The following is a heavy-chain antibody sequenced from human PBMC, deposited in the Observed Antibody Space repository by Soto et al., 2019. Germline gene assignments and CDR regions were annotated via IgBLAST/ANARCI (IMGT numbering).Heavy chain of an antibody. J-gene: IGHJ4*02. CDR1: GYSFTSYW. CDR3: ARRKSIVGAAHPFDY. V-gene: IGHV5-51*01. CDR2: IYPGDSDT. Sequence: EVQLVQSGAEVKKPGESLKISCKGSGYSFTSYWIGWVRQMPEKGLEWMGIIYPGDSDTRYSPSFQGQVTISADKSISTAYLQWSSLKAYDTAMYYCARRKSIVGAAHPFDYWGQGTLVTVSS. D-gene: IGHD1-26*01.